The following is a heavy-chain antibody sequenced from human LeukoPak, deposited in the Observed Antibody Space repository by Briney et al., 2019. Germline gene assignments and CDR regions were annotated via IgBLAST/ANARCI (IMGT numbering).Heavy chain of an antibody. CDR2: IYHSGST. CDR3: ARVVVGATRNWFDP. CDR1: GGSISSGGYY. D-gene: IGHD1-26*01. V-gene: IGHV4-30-2*01. J-gene: IGHJ5*02. Sequence: KPSQTLSLTCTVSGGSISSGGYYWRWIRQPPGKGLEWIGYIYHSGSTYYNPSLESRVTISVDRSKNQFSLKLSSVTAADTAVYYCARVVVGATRNWFDPWGQGTLVTVSS.